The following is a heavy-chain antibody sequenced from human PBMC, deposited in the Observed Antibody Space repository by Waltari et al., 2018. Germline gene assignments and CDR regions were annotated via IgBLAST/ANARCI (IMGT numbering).Heavy chain of an antibody. CDR3: ARGGGGDWEWFDP. CDR2: IYYTGST. CDR1: GGSISGFY. Sequence: QVQLQESGPRLLKPSDTLSLICTVSGGSISGFYWSWVRQPPGKGLDWIGYIYYTGSTNFNPSLKSRVTMSVDTSKNQFSLKLSSVTAADTAFYYCARGGGGDWEWFDPWGQGTLVTVSS. J-gene: IGHJ5*02. V-gene: IGHV4-59*07. D-gene: IGHD2-21*02.